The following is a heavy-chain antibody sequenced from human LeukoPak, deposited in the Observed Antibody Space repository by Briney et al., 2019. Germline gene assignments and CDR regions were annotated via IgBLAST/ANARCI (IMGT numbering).Heavy chain of an antibody. CDR3: ARVHGDYYFDY. CDR1: GFTVSSNY. CDR2: IYSGGST. D-gene: IGHD4-17*01. V-gene: IGHV3-53*01. Sequence: GSLRLSCAASGFTVSSNYMSWVRQAPGKGLEWVSVIYSGGSTYYADSVKGRFTISRDNSKNTLYLQMNSLRAEDTAVYYCARVHGDYYFDYWGQGTLVTVSS. J-gene: IGHJ4*02.